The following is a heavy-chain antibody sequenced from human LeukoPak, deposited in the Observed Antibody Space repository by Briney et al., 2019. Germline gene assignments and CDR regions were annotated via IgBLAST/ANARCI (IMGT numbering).Heavy chain of an antibody. CDR3: AKDSRTRSGGSWDDAFDV. V-gene: IGHV3-9*01. D-gene: IGHD2-15*01. CDR1: GFTFDDYA. Sequence: GRSLRLSCAASGFTFDDYAMHWVRQAPGKGLEWVAGINWNSYSIGYADSVKGRFTVSRDNAKNSLYLQMNTLRTEDTAFYYCAKDSRTRSGGSWDDAFDVWGQGTMVTVSS. J-gene: IGHJ3*01. CDR2: INWNSYSI.